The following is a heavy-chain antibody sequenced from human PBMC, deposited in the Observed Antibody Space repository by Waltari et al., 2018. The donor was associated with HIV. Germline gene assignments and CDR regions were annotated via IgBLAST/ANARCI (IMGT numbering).Heavy chain of an antibody. V-gene: IGHV3-48*01. J-gene: IGHJ4*02. CDR2: ITFGGNTR. Sequence: EVHLVESGGALVQPGGSLTTSCGASGLSRGYFARTWVQQAPGKGLEWISYITFGGNTRYYADSVKGRFTISRDNAKDSLYLQMNSLRAEDTAVYYCARAQYSSGWACFDSWGQGTLVTVSS. CDR1: GLSRGYFA. CDR3: ARAQYSSGWACFDS. D-gene: IGHD6-19*01.